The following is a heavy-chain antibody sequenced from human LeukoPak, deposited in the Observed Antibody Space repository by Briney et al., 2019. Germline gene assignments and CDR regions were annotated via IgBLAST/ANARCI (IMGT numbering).Heavy chain of an antibody. J-gene: IGHJ3*02. CDR3: ARDVMGRGVLDAFDI. Sequence: SQTLSLTCTVSGGSISSGSYYWSWLRQPAGKGLEWIGRIYTSGSTNYNPSLKSRVTISVDTSKNQFSLKLSSVTAADTAVYYCARDVMGRGVLDAFDIWGQGTMVTVSS. V-gene: IGHV4-61*02. CDR2: IYTSGST. CDR1: GGSISSGSYY. D-gene: IGHD3-10*01.